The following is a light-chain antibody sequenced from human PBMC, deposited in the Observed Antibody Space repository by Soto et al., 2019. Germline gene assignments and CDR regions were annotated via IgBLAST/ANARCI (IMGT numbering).Light chain of an antibody. CDR2: GAS. CDR3: LQSHSTPLT. V-gene: IGKV1-39*01. Sequence: DIQMTQSPSSLSASVGDRVTITCRASQSISSYLNWYQQKPGKAPKVLISGASSLQSGVPLRFSGSGSGTDFTLTISSLQPEDFVSYYCLQSHSTPLTFGGGTKVEIK. J-gene: IGKJ4*01. CDR1: QSISSY.